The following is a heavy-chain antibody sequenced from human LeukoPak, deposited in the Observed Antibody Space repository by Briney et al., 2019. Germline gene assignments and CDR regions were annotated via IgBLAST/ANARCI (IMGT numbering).Heavy chain of an antibody. V-gene: IGHV4-59*01. CDR2: IFYTGSA. J-gene: IGHJ5*02. CDR1: GDSISSYH. CDR3: ATLVFLGSESPDKSRDNWFDP. D-gene: IGHD3-10*02. Sequence: SETLSLTCTVSGDSISSYHWSWLRQFPGKGLEWIGYIFYTGSAKYNPSLKSRVTISVDTSKNQFSLKLNSVTAADTAAYYCATLVFLGSESPDKSRDNWFDPWGQGTLVTVSS.